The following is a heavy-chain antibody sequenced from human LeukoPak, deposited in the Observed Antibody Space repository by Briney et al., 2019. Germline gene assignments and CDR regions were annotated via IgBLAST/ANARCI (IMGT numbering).Heavy chain of an antibody. J-gene: IGHJ4*02. CDR2: IYYTGST. V-gene: IGHV4-59*01. D-gene: IGHD3-10*01. CDR3: ARVGERASRYFDY. Sequence: SETLSLTCTVSGGSISSYYWTWIRQSPGEGLEWIGHIYYTGSTNYNPSLKSRVTLSVDTSTNEVSLKLSSVTAADTAVYYCARVGERASRYFDYWGQGTLVTVSS. CDR1: GGSISSYY.